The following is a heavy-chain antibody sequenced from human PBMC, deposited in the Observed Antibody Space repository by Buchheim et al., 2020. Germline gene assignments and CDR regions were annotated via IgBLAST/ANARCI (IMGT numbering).Heavy chain of an antibody. D-gene: IGHD3-10*01. CDR2: LYYSGTT. CDR1: GGSVTSGGSVTSGSHY. Sequence: QVQLQESGPRLVKPSETLSLTCTVSGGSVTSGGSVTSGSHYWSWIRQSPGKGLEWIGYLYYSGTTNYNPSLKSRATISVDTSKNQFSPKLRSVTAADTAVYYCAREVIMLTRFDPWGQGTL. V-gene: IGHV4-61*01. J-gene: IGHJ5*02. CDR3: AREVIMLTRFDP.